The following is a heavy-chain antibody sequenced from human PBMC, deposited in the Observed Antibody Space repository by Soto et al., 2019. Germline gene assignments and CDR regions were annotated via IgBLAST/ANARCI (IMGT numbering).Heavy chain of an antibody. CDR3: ARENVGYYYYCGMDV. CDR1: GFTFSNYA. Sequence: QVQLVESGGGVVQPGRSLRLSCAASGFTFSNYAMHWVRQAPGKGLEWVAVISYDGSNKYYADSVKGRFTISRDNSKNTLYLQLNSLRDEDTAVYYCARENVGYYYYCGMDVWGQGTTATVSS. CDR2: ISYDGSNK. V-gene: IGHV3-30-3*01. D-gene: IGHD1-1*01. J-gene: IGHJ6*02.